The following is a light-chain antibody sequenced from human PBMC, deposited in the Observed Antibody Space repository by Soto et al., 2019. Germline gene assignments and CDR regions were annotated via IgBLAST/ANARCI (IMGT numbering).Light chain of an antibody. J-gene: IGKJ3*01. CDR2: SSS. Sequence: DIPMTQSPPSLSASVGDSVTITCRSSQSISEFLSWYQQKPGKAPKLLISSSSRVEAGVPSRFGATGSGTEFTLTISRLQPEDFATYFCQQYDTSPFTFGPGTTVDV. CDR1: QSISEF. CDR3: QQYDTSPFT. V-gene: IGKV1-39*01.